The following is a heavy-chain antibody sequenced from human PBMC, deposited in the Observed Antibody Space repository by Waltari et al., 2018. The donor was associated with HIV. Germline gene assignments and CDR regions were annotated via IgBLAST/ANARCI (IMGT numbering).Heavy chain of an antibody. CDR2: VNPGNGYT. CDR1: GYNFTSYA. D-gene: IGHD2-15*01. V-gene: IGHV1-3*01. J-gene: IGHJ4*02. CDR3: VRGPACSGGTCYTLFDF. Sequence: QVQLVQSGAELKTPGASVTVSCKASGYNFTSYAIPWLRQAPGQRPEWVAWVNPGNGYTKYSRKFQARVTVARDEVAETAYMVLTSVTTEDTAVYYCVRGPACSGGTCYTLFDFWGQGTLVSVTS.